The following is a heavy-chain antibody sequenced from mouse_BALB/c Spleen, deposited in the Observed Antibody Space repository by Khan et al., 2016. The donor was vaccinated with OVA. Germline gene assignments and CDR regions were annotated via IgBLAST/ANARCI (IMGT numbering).Heavy chain of an antibody. CDR2: ISSGGSYT. CDR3: TRLAYYYNSEGFAY. J-gene: IGHJ3*01. D-gene: IGHD1-1*01. V-gene: IGHV5-6*01. Sequence: EVELVESGGDLVKPRGSLKLSCATSGFTFSTYGMSWVRQTPDKRLEWAAAISSGGSYTYYPGSVKGRFTISRDNANNTLYLQMSSLKSEDTAIYYCTRLAYYYNSEGFAYWGQGTLVTVSA. CDR1: GFTFSTYG.